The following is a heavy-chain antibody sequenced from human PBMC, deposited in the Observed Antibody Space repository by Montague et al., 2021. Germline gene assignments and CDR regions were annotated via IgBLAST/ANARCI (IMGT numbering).Heavy chain of an antibody. J-gene: IGHJ4*02. CDR1: GGSISSGGYY. Sequence: TLSLTCIVSGGSISSGGYYWSWIRQLPGKGLEWIGYIFYSGNTYYNPSLKSRVTISVDTSKNQFSLKLSSVTAADTAVYYCARAEDYYGSGSYLGFDYWGQGTLVTVSS. D-gene: IGHD3-10*01. CDR3: ARAEDYYGSGSYLGFDY. V-gene: IGHV4-31*03. CDR2: IFYSGNT.